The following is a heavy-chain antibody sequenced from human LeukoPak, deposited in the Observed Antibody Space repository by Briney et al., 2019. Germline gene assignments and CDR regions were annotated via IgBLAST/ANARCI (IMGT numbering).Heavy chain of an antibody. CDR3: ARGIAAAGLYYFDY. J-gene: IGHJ4*02. D-gene: IGHD6-13*01. Sequence: PGGSLRLSCAASGFTFSSYDMHWVRHATGKGLEGVSAIGTAGDPYYPGSVKGRFTISRENAKNSLYLQMNSLRAGDTAVYYCARGIAAAGLYYFDYWGQGTLVTVCS. V-gene: IGHV3-13*05. CDR1: GFTFSSYD. CDR2: IGTAGDP.